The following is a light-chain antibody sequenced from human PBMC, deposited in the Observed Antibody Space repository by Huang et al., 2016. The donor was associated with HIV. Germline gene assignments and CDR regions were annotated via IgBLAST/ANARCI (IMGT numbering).Light chain of an antibody. Sequence: ELVMPQSPAILSVSPGEIATLSCRASQSVTSNLAWYQQKPGQAPRLLIYSASTRATGIPARFSGSGSGTEFTLTISSLQSEDFAVYYCQHYNNWPWWTFGQGTKVEIK. V-gene: IGKV3-15*01. CDR1: QSVTSN. CDR2: SAS. J-gene: IGKJ1*01. CDR3: QHYNNWPWWT.